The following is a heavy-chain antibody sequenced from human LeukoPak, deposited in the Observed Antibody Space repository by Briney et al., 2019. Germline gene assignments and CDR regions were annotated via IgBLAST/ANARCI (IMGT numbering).Heavy chain of an antibody. CDR3: ATANHRAAADYF. Sequence: ASVKVSCKVSGYTLTELSMHWVRQAPGKGLEWMGGFDPEDGETIYAQKFQGRVTMTEDTSTDTAYMELSSLRSEDTAVYYCATANHRAAADYFWGQGTLVTVSS. J-gene: IGHJ4*02. V-gene: IGHV1-24*01. CDR2: FDPEDGET. CDR1: GYTLTELS. D-gene: IGHD6-13*01.